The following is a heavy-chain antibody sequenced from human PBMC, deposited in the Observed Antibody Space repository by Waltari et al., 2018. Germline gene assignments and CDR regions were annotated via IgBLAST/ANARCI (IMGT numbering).Heavy chain of an antibody. V-gene: IGHV4-61*09. CDR3: ARAGAIFGVAANWFDP. CDR1: GGSISSGSYY. J-gene: IGHJ5*02. D-gene: IGHD3-3*01. CDR2: IYTSGST. Sequence: QVQLQESGPGLVKPSQTLSLTCTVSGGSISSGSYYWSWIRQPAGKGLEWIGYIYTSGSTNYNPSLKSRVTISVDTSKNQFSLKLSSVTAADTAVYYCARAGAIFGVAANWFDPWGQGTLVTVSS.